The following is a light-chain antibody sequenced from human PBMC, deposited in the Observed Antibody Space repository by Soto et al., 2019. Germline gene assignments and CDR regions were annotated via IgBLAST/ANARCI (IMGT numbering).Light chain of an antibody. CDR1: QSVSSN. V-gene: IGKV3-15*01. CDR2: GAS. CDR3: QQYNNWPPLT. Sequence: EIVMTQSPATLSVSQGERATLSCRASQSVSSNLAWHQQKPGQAPRLLIYGASTRATGVPGRFSGSGSATEFTLTISSLQSEDFAVYYCQQYNNWPPLTFGGGTKVDIK. J-gene: IGKJ4*01.